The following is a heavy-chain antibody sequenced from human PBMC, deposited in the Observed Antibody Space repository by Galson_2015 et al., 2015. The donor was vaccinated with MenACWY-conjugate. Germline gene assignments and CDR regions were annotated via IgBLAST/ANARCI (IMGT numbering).Heavy chain of an antibody. Sequence: SLRLSCAASGFTFSSYAMSWVRQAPGKGLEWVSAISGSGGSTYYADSVKGRFIISRDNSKNTLYLQMNSLRAEDTAVYYCAKDAMSGTYYYDISGYYTGPSDYWGQGSLVTVSS. CDR3: AKDAMSGTYYYDISGYYTGPSDY. J-gene: IGHJ4*02. CDR1: GFTFSSYA. V-gene: IGHV3-23*01. CDR2: ISGSGGST. D-gene: IGHD3-22*01.